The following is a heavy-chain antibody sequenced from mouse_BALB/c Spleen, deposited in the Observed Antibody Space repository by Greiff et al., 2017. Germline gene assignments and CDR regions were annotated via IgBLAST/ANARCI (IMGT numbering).Heavy chain of an antibody. V-gene: IGHV5-9-3*01. CDR3: ARDRKNYAMDY. CDR1: GFTFSSYA. CDR2: ISSGGSYT. J-gene: IGHJ4*01. Sequence: EVQRVESGGGLVKPGGSLKLSCAASGFTFSSYAMSWVRQTPEKRLEWVATISSGGSYTYYPDSVKGRFTISRDNAKNTLYLQMSSLRSEDTAMYYCARDRKNYAMDYWGQGTSVTVSS.